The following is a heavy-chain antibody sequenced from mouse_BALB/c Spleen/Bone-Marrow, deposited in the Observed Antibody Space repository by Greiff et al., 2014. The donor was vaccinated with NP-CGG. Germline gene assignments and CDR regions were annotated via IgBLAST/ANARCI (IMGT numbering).Heavy chain of an antibody. CDR3: ARRGSNHWYFDV. J-gene: IGHJ1*01. CDR2: ISSGSSTI. Sequence: EVQGVESGGGLVQPGGSRKLSCAASGFTFSSFGMHWVRQAPEKGLEWVAYISSGSSTIYYADTVKGRFTISRDNPKNTLFLQMTRLRTEDTAMYSCARRGSNHWYFDVWGAGTTVTVSS. CDR1: GFTFSSFG. D-gene: IGHD1-1*01. V-gene: IGHV5-17*02.